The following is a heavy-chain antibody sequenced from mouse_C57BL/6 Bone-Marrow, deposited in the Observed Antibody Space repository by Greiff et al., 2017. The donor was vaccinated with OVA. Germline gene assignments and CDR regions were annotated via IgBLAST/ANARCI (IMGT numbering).Heavy chain of an antibody. V-gene: IGHV1-55*01. CDR2: IYPGSGST. CDR1: GYTFTSYW. Sequence: QVHVKQPGAELVKPGASVKMSCKASGYTFTSYWITWVKQRPGQGLEWIGDIYPGSGSTNYNEKFKSKATLTVDTSSSTAYMQLSSLTSEDSAVYYCARHRWLLRYFDVWGTGTTVTVSS. D-gene: IGHD2-3*01. J-gene: IGHJ1*03. CDR3: ARHRWLLRYFDV.